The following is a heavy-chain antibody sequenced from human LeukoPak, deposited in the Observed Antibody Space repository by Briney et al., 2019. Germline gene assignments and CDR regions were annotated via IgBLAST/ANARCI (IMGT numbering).Heavy chain of an antibody. CDR1: GFTFSSYE. D-gene: IGHD4-11*01. Sequence: PGGSLRLSCAASGFTFSSYEMNWVPQAPGRGLEWVSYISSSGSTIYYADSVQGRFTISRDNAKNSLYLQMNSLRAEDTAVYYCAVNYDLDYWGQGTLVTVSS. V-gene: IGHV3-48*03. J-gene: IGHJ4*02. CDR3: AVNYDLDY. CDR2: ISSSGSTI.